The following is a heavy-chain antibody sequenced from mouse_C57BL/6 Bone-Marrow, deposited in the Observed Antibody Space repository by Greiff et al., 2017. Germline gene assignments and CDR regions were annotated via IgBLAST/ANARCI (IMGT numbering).Heavy chain of an antibody. V-gene: IGHV1-53*01. CDR2: INPSNGGT. J-gene: IGHJ2*01. CDR3: ARKVYDESYFDY. CDR1: GYTFTSYW. D-gene: IGHD2-12*01. Sequence: VQLQQPGTELVKPGASVKLSCKASGYTFTSYWMHWVKQRPGQGLEWIGNINPSNGGTTYNEKFKSKATLTVDKSSSTAYMQLSSLTSEDSAVXYGARKVYDESYFDYWGQGTTLTVSS.